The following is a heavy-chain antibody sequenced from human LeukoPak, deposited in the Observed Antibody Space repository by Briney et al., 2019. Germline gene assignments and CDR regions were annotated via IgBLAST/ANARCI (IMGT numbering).Heavy chain of an antibody. D-gene: IGHD3-22*01. Sequence: SVKVSCKASGGTSNSHAISWVRQAPGQGLEWMGWIIPNLGTTNRAQNFQDRVTLTADKSTNTAYMELTSLTSDDTAVYYCATTNDGGGYQWGDFFDFWGQGTLVTVSS. CDR1: GGTSNSHA. V-gene: IGHV1-69*10. J-gene: IGHJ4*02. CDR2: IIPNLGTT. CDR3: ATTNDGGGYQWGDFFDF.